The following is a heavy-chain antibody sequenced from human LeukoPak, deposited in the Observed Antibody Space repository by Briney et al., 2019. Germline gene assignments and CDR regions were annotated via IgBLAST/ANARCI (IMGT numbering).Heavy chain of an antibody. CDR2: ISYDGSNK. Sequence: GGSLRLSRAASGFTFSSYAMHWVRQAPGKGLEWVAVISYDGSNKYYADSVKGRFTISRDNSKNTLYLQMNSLRAEDTAVYYCARGHNWNYRDYFDYWGQGTLVTVSS. D-gene: IGHD1-1*01. CDR1: GFTFSSYA. CDR3: ARGHNWNYRDYFDY. V-gene: IGHV3-30-3*01. J-gene: IGHJ4*02.